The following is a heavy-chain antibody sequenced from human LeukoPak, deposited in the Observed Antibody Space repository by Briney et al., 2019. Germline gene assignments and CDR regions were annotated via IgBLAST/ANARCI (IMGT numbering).Heavy chain of an antibody. J-gene: IGHJ4*01. CDR2: ISGDGGST. CDR1: GFTFDDYA. Sequence: PGGSLRLSCAASGFTFDDYAMHWVRQAPGKGLEWVSLISGDGGSTYYADSVKGRFTISRDNSKNSLYLQMNSLRTEDTALYYCAKDIPYCGGDCYGWPVDYWGQGTLVTVSS. V-gene: IGHV3-43*02. CDR3: AKDIPYCGGDCYGWPVDY. D-gene: IGHD2-21*02.